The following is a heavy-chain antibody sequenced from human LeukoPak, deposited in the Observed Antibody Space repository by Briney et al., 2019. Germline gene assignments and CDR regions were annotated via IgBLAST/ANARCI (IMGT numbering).Heavy chain of an antibody. Sequence: GGSLRLSCAASGFTFNSYGMHWVRQAPGKGLEWVAVISYDGSDKYYADSVKGRFTISRDNSKNTLHLQMISLRAEDTAVYYCARDVVRYGRYVPGDYWAQGTLVTVSS. J-gene: IGHJ4*02. V-gene: IGHV3-30*03. CDR2: ISYDGSDK. CDR3: ARDVVRYGRYVPGDY. CDR1: GFTFNSYG. D-gene: IGHD3-10*01.